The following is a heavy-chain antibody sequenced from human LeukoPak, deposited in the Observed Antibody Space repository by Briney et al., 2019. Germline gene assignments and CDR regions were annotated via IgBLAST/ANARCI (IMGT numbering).Heavy chain of an antibody. D-gene: IGHD3-22*01. Sequence: ASVKVSCKVSGYTLTELSTHWVRQAPGKGLEWMGGFDPEDGETIYAQKFQGRVTMTEDTSTDTAYMELSSLRSEDTAVYYCATVGYDSSGPYFDYWGQGTLVTVSS. J-gene: IGHJ4*02. CDR3: ATVGYDSSGPYFDY. CDR1: GYTLTELS. V-gene: IGHV1-24*01. CDR2: FDPEDGET.